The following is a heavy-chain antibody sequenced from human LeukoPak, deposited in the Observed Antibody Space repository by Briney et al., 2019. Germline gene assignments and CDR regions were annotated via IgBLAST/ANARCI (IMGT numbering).Heavy chain of an antibody. Sequence: PGGSLRLSCAASGFTFSSYAMHWVRQAPGKGLEWVAVISYDGSNKYYADSVKGRFTISRDNSKNTLYLQMNSLRVEDTAVYYCASTPYYDFWSGYYPINYYYYGMDVWGQGTTVTVSS. J-gene: IGHJ6*02. V-gene: IGHV3-30-3*01. D-gene: IGHD3-3*01. CDR1: GFTFSSYA. CDR2: ISYDGSNK. CDR3: ASTPYYDFWSGYYPINYYYYGMDV.